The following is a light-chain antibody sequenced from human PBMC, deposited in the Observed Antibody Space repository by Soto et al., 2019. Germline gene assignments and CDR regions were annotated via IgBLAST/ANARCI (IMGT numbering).Light chain of an antibody. J-gene: IGKJ2*01. CDR3: MQATHSYT. Sequence: DIVLTQTPLSSPVTLGQPASISCRSSQSLVHCDGNTYFNWLLQRPGQPPRLLIYKISMRFPGVRDRFSGSGVGTDFTLKISRVEAEDFGVYYCMQATHSYTFGQGTKLEIK. V-gene: IGKV2-24*01. CDR2: KIS. CDR1: QSLVHCDGNTY.